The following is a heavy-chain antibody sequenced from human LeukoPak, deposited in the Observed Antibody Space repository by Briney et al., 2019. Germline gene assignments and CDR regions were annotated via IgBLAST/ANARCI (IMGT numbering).Heavy chain of an antibody. Sequence: GGSLRLSCAPSASTFDDYAMHWVRRAPGKGLEWVSGISWNSGSIGYADSVKGRFTISRDNAKNFLYLQMNSLRPEDMALYFCAKGYCSSTSCHPDYWGQGTLVTVSS. CDR1: ASTFDDYA. D-gene: IGHD2-2*01. J-gene: IGHJ4*02. V-gene: IGHV3-9*03. CDR2: ISWNSGSI. CDR3: AKGYCSSTSCHPDY.